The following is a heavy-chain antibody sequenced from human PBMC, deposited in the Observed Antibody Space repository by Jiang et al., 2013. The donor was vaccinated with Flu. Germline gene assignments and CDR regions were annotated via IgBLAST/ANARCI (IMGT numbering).Heavy chain of an antibody. CDR3: ARLLPGPTGNVFDY. Sequence: LLKPSETLSLTCAVYGGPFSGYYWSWIRQPPGKGLEWIGEISHSGSTNYNPSLKSRATISVDSSTQFSLRLSSVTAADTAIYYCARLLPGPTGNVFDYWGQGTLVTVSS. CDR2: ISHSGST. CDR1: GGPFSGYY. V-gene: IGHV4-34*01. J-gene: IGHJ4*02. D-gene: IGHD1-14*01.